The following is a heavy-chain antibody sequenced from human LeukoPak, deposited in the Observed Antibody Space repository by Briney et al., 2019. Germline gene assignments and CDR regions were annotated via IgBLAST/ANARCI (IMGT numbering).Heavy chain of an antibody. Sequence: SETLSLTCTVSGGSISSYHWSWIRQPPGKGLEWIGYIYYSGSTNYNPSLKSRVTISVDTSKNQFSLKLSSVTAADTAVYYCARGQRYYDSTWFDPWGQGTLVTVSS. CDR1: GGSISSYH. CDR2: IYYSGST. J-gene: IGHJ5*02. V-gene: IGHV4-59*01. CDR3: ARGQRYYDSTWFDP. D-gene: IGHD3-22*01.